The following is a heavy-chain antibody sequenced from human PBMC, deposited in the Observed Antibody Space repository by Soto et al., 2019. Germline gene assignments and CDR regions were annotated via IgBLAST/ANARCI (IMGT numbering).Heavy chain of an antibody. D-gene: IGHD6-6*01. V-gene: IGHV3-53*02. CDR1: GFTVSGNY. Sequence: EVQLVETGGGLIQPGGSLRLSCAASGFTVSGNYMSWVRQAPGKGTDWVSVIYNGGGTYYADSVKGRFTISRDNSKNTLYLQMNSLRAEDTAVYYCASTRGSSYDYWGQGTLVTVSS. CDR2: IYNGGGT. CDR3: ASTRGSSYDY. J-gene: IGHJ4*02.